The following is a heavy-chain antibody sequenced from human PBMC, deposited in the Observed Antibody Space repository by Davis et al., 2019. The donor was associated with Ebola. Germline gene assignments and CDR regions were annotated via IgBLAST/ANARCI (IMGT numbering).Heavy chain of an antibody. D-gene: IGHD3-22*01. CDR1: GGTFSNYA. J-gene: IGHJ4*02. CDR3: ARDRYSDGSGYFFEQSH. V-gene: IGHV1-69*13. CDR2: IIPVFGIP. Sequence: SVKVSCKASGGTFSNYAISWVRQAPGQGLDWMGGIIPVFGIPKYAQKFQGRVTITADESTSTAYMELSSLRSEDTAVYYCARDRYSDGSGYFFEQSHWGQGTLFTVSS.